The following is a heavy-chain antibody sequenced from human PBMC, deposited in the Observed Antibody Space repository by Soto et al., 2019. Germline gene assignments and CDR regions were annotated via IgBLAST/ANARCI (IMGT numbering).Heavy chain of an antibody. Sequence: GSSVNVSCKASGYTFTGNYMHWVRQAPEQGPEWMGEIGPETGATRYAQKFQGRVTMTRDMSITTVYMELNNLSPDDTAVYYCGRGRSGQIVVFYWGQGTPVTVSS. V-gene: IGHV1-2*02. D-gene: IGHD1-26*01. CDR3: GRGRSGQIVVFY. J-gene: IGHJ4*02. CDR1: GYTFTGNY. CDR2: IGPETGAT.